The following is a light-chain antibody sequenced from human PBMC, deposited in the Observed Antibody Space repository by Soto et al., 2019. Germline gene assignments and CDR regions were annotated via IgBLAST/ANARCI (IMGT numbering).Light chain of an antibody. CDR2: NNH. J-gene: IGLJ2*01. CDR3: ASWDDSLSGVL. V-gene: IGLV1-44*01. CDR1: SSNIGSNP. Sequence: QSVLTQSPSASGTPGQRVTISCSGSSSNIGSNPVHWYQQLPGSAPKLLIHNNHQRPAGVPDRFSASKSGTSASLAIGGLQSEDEADYYSASWDDSLSGVLFGGGTKVTVL.